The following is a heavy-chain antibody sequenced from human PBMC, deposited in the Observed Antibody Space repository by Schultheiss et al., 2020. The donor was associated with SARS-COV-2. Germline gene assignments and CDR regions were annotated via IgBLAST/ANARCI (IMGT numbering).Heavy chain of an antibody. CDR1: GFSFSSYA. J-gene: IGHJ4*02. V-gene: IGHV3-23*01. D-gene: IGHD3-10*01. Sequence: GGSLRLSCAASGFSFSSYAMSWVRQAPGKGLEWVSAISGSAGSTYYADSVKGRFTISRDNSENTLYVQMNSLTAEDTAVYHCAKDRDGYYYGSGSLDDWGQGTLVTVSS. CDR2: ISGSAGST. CDR3: AKDRDGYYYGSGSLDD.